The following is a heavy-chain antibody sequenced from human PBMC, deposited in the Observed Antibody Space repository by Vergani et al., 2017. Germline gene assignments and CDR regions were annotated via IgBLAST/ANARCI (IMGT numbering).Heavy chain of an antibody. D-gene: IGHD3-3*01. V-gene: IGHV4-59*01. J-gene: IGHJ3*02. CDR1: GGSISSYY. CDR2: IYYSGST. CDR3: ARGVYYDFWSGASDAFDI. Sequence: QVQLQQWGAGLLKPSETLSLTCTVSGGSISSYYWSWIRQPPGKGLEWIGYIYYSGSTNYNPSLKSRVTISVDTSKNQFSLKLSSVTAADTAVYYCARGVYYDFWSGASDAFDIWGQGTMVTVSS.